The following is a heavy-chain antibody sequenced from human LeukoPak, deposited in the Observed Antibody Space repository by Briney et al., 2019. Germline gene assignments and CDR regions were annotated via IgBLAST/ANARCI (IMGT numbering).Heavy chain of an antibody. Sequence: GGSLRLSCSASGFTFSSYAMHWVRQAPGKGLEYVSAISSNGGGTYYADSVKGRFTISRDNSKNTLHLQMNSLRPEDTAVYYCARDGGSGSPTPTYYYYGMDVWGQGTTVTVPS. J-gene: IGHJ6*02. CDR3: ARDGGSGSPTPTYYYYGMDV. CDR2: ISSNGGGT. V-gene: IGHV3-64*04. D-gene: IGHD3-10*01. CDR1: GFTFSSYA.